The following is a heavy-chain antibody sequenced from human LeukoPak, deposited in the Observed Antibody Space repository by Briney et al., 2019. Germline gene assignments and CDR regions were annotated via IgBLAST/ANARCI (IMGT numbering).Heavy chain of an antibody. CDR2: IYSGGST. CDR3: ARDLPNYYDNSGYAFDI. CDR1: GFTVSSNY. Sequence: GSLRLSCAASGFTVSSNYMSWVRQAPGKGLEWVSVIYSGGSTYYADSVKGRFTISRDNSKNTLYLQMNSLRAEDTAVYYCARDLPNYYDNSGYAFDIWGQGTMVTVSS. V-gene: IGHV3-53*01. D-gene: IGHD3-22*01. J-gene: IGHJ3*02.